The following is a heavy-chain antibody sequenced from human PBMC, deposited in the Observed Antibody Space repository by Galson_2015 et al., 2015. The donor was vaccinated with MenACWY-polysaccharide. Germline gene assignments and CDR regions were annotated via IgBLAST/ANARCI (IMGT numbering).Heavy chain of an antibody. Sequence: SVKVSGKASGYTFTGSDINWVRQAAGQGLEWMGWMNPNSGNKGYAQKFQGRVTMTKDTSISTDFMELSSLTSEDKAVYYCPRGRRDTAVPGTAVFLFDNWGQGTLVTVSA. CDR2: MNPNSGNK. CDR3: PRGRRDTAVPGTAVFLFDN. J-gene: IGHJ4*02. CDR1: GYTFTGSD. D-gene: IGHD6-19*01. V-gene: IGHV1-8*01.